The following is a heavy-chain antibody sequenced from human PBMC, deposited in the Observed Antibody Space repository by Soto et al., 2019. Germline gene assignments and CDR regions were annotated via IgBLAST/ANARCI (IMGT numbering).Heavy chain of an antibody. V-gene: IGHV3-23*01. CDR3: ATLHPYYDFWSGYSPPFDY. CDR1: GFTFSSYA. J-gene: IGHJ4*02. D-gene: IGHD3-3*01. CDR2: ISGSGGST. Sequence: GGSLRLSCAASGFTFSSYAMSWVRQAPGKGLEWVSAISGSGGSTYYADSVKGRFTISRDNSKNTLYLQMNSLRAEDTAVYYCATLHPYYDFWSGYSPPFDYWGQGTLVTVSS.